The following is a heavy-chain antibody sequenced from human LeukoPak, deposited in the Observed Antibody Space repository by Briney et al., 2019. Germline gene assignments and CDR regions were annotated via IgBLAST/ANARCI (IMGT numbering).Heavy chain of an antibody. D-gene: IGHD3-10*01. CDR1: GGSISSYY. CDR2: IHYSGST. Sequence: SETLSLTCTVSGGSISSYYWSWIRQPPGKGLEWIGYIHYSGSTNYNPSLKSRVTISVDTSKNQFSLKLSSVTAADTAVYYCARDTGQYAPGTPGFTRFDPWGQGALVTVSS. CDR3: ARDTGQYAPGTPGFTRFDP. V-gene: IGHV4-59*12. J-gene: IGHJ5*02.